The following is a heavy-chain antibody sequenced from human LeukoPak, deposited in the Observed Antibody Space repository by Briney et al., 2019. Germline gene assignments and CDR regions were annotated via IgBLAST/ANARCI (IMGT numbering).Heavy chain of an antibody. CDR3: ATSNGWYPNFDY. J-gene: IGHJ4*02. V-gene: IGHV3-53*01. D-gene: IGHD6-19*01. CDR2: IYSGGST. Sequence: GGSLRLSCAASGSTVSSNYMNWVRQAPGKGLEWVSVIYSGGSTYYADSVKGRFTISRDNSKNTLYLQMNSLRAEDTAVYYCATSNGWYPNFDYWGQGTLVTVSS. CDR1: GSTVSSNY.